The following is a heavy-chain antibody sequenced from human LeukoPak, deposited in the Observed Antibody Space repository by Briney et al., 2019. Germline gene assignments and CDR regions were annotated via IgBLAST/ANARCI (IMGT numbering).Heavy chain of an antibody. CDR3: VRDRGSYRPIDY. CDR2: ISSSGTYI. CDR1: GFTFSDYS. Sequence: GGSLRLSCVASGFTFSDYSMNWVRQAPGKGLEWVSSISSSGTYIYYRDSVKGRFTISRDNADNSLCLEMNCLRGEHTGIYYCVRDRGSYRPIDYWGEGTLVTVSS. V-gene: IGHV3-21*01. D-gene: IGHD1-26*01. J-gene: IGHJ4*02.